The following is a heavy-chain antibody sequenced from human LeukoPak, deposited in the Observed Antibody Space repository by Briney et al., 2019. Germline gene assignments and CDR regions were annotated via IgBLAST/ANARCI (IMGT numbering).Heavy chain of an antibody. CDR2: IYHRGNT. CDR1: NYSISSGYY. CDR3: ARIRMITFGGVIVRTYYFDY. J-gene: IGHJ4*02. D-gene: IGHD3-16*02. Sequence: PSETLSLTCAVSNYSISSGYYWGWIRQPPGKGLEWIGSIYHRGNTYYNPSLKSRVNISVDTSKNQFSLKLSSVTAADTAVYYCARIRMITFGGVIVRTYYFDYWGQGTLVIVSS. V-gene: IGHV4-38-2*01.